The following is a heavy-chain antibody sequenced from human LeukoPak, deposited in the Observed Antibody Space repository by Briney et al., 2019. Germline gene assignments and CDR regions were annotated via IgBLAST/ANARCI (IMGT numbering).Heavy chain of an antibody. CDR3: AREPQLCGGDCPDAFDI. Sequence: EASVKVSCKASGYTFTGYYMHWVRQAPGQGLEWMGWINPNSGGTNYAQKFQGWVTMTRDTSTSTVYMELSSLRSEDTAVYYCAREPQLCGGDCPDAFDIWGQGTMVTVSS. D-gene: IGHD2-21*02. CDR2: INPNSGGT. V-gene: IGHV1-2*04. J-gene: IGHJ3*02. CDR1: GYTFTGYY.